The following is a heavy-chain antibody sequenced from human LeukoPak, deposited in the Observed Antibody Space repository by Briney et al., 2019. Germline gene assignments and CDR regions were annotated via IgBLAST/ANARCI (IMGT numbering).Heavy chain of an antibody. Sequence: GASVKVSCKASGYTFTGYYMHWVRQAPGQGLEWMGWINPNSGGTNYAQKFQGRVTMTRDTSISTAYMELSRLRSDDTAVYSCAKDLHGSYPDCFDYWGQGTLVTVSS. V-gene: IGHV1-2*02. D-gene: IGHD3-10*01. CDR2: INPNSGGT. CDR3: AKDLHGSYPDCFDY. J-gene: IGHJ4*02. CDR1: GYTFTGYY.